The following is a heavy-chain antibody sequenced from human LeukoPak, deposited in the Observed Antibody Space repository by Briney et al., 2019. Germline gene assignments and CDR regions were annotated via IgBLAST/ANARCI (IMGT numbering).Heavy chain of an antibody. D-gene: IGHD3-22*01. CDR2: IRYDGSNK. J-gene: IGHJ4*02. Sequence: QSGGSLRLSCAASGFTFSSYGMHWVRQAPGKGLEWVAFIRYDGSNKYYADSVKGRFTISRDNSKNTLYLQMNSLRAEDTAVYYCAKDEVGYYYDSSGYHTTKRIDYWGQGTLVTASS. CDR1: GFTFSSYG. CDR3: AKDEVGYYYDSSGYHTTKRIDY. V-gene: IGHV3-30*02.